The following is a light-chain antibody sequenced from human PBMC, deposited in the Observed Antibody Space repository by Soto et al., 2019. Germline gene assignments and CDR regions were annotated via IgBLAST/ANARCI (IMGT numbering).Light chain of an antibody. Sequence: QSALTQPASVSASPGQSITISCSGSSSDVGGYDYVSWYQQHPGKAPNLMIYEVSNRPSGVSDRFSGSKSGNTASLTISGLQADDEADYYCSSYRDTSKLVFGPGTKVTVL. J-gene: IGLJ1*01. V-gene: IGLV2-14*01. CDR3: SSYRDTSKLV. CDR1: SSDVGGYDY. CDR2: EVS.